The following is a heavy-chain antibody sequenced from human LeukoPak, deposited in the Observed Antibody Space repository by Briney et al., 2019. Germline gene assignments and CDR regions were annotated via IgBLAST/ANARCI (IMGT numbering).Heavy chain of an antibody. D-gene: IGHD3-22*01. V-gene: IGHV4-59*08. Sequence: KSSETLSLTCTVSGGSISSYYWSWIRQPPGKGLEWIGYIYYSGSTNHNPSLKSRVTISVDTSKNQFSLKLSSVTAVDTAVYYCARQRTYYYDSSGYYGAFDIWGQGTMVTVSS. CDR3: ARQRTYYYDSSGYYGAFDI. J-gene: IGHJ3*02. CDR1: GGSISSYY. CDR2: IYYSGST.